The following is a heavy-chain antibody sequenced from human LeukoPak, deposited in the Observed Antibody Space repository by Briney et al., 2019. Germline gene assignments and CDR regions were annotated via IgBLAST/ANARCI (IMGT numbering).Heavy chain of an antibody. CDR2: ITGTGAST. V-gene: IGHV3-23*01. D-gene: IGHD4-23*01. Sequence: GGSLRLSCAASGFTFSFYSMNWVRQAPGKGLEWVSAITGTGASTYYADSVKGRFTISRDNSKNTLYLQMNSLRGEDTAVYYCAKSRLVVTAFDYWGQGSLVTVSS. CDR1: GFTFSFYS. CDR3: AKSRLVVTAFDY. J-gene: IGHJ4*02.